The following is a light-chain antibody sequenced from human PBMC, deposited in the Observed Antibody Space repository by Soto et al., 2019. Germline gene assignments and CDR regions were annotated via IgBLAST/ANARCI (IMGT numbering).Light chain of an antibody. CDR3: QQYYSYQIT. CDR2: AAS. J-gene: IGKJ5*01. CDR1: QGISSY. V-gene: IGKV1-8*01. Sequence: SRMTQSPSSLSASTGDRVTITCRASQGISSYLAWYQQKPGKAPKLLIYAASTLQSGVPSRFSGSGSGTDFTLTISFLQSEDFATYYCQQYYSYQITFGQGTQLEIK.